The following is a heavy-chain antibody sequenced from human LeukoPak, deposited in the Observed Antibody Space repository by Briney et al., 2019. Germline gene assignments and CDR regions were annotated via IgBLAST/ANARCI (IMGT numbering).Heavy chain of an antibody. J-gene: IGHJ6*02. CDR3: ARGERRHYYGMDV. CDR2: MHTSEST. CDR1: GGSISSYY. V-gene: IGHV4-4*07. D-gene: IGHD1-26*01. Sequence: SETLSPTCTVSGGSISSYYWSWIRQPAGKGLEWIGRMHTSESTNYNPSFKSRVTMSVDPSKSHLSLRLTSVTAADTAVYYCARGERRHYYGMDVWGQGTAVTVSS.